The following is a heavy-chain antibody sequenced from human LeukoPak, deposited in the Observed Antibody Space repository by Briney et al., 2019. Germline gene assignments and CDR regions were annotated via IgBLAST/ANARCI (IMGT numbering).Heavy chain of an antibody. CDR3: AREPLWLGGGLSYYFDY. Sequence: PSETLSLTCAVYGGSFSGYYWSWIRQPPGKGLEWIGEINHSGSTNYNPSLKSRVTISVDTSKNQFSLKLSSVTAADTAVYYCAREPLWLGGGLSYYFDYWGQGTLVTVSS. J-gene: IGHJ4*02. V-gene: IGHV4-34*01. CDR2: INHSGST. D-gene: IGHD3-10*01. CDR1: GGSFSGYY.